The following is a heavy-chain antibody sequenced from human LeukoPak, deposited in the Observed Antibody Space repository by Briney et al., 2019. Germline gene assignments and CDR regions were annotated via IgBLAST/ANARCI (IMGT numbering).Heavy chain of an antibody. V-gene: IGHV4-4*08. CDR3: ARVASRSSSSRCFDY. CDR1: GGSINSYY. D-gene: IGHD6-6*01. Sequence: SETLSLTCTVSGGSINSYYWNWVRQPPGKGLEWIGFMHTGGSTDYNPSLKSRVTISVDTSKNQVSLRLTSVTDADTAVYYCARVASRSSSSRCFDYWGPGTLVTVSS. CDR2: MHTGGST. J-gene: IGHJ4*02.